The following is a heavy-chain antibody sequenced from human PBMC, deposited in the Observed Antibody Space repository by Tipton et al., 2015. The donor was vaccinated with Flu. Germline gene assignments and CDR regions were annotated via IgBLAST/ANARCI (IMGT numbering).Heavy chain of an antibody. J-gene: IGHJ5*02. Sequence: TLSLTCTVSGGSISSYYWSWIRQPPGKGLEWIGYIYYSGSTNYNPSLKSRVTISVDMSKNQFSLNLSSVTAADTAVYYCARALVTTTTMGGDWFDPWGQGTLVTVSS. D-gene: IGHD3-10*01. CDR3: ARALVTTTTMGGDWFDP. V-gene: IGHV4-59*01. CDR2: IYYSGST. CDR1: GGSISSYY.